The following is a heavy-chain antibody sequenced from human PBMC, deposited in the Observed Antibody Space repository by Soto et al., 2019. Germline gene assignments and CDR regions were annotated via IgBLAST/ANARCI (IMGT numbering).Heavy chain of an antibody. J-gene: IGHJ4*02. CDR3: AKIPWTISFHEEHAI. Sequence: QVQLVQSGAEVKQTGSSVKVSCKSSGGTFGRYAISWVRQAPGQGLEWMGGVIPIFGTPHYAQEFYGRVTITADIPTSTAYLELSSLNSADTGVYYCAKIPWTISFHEEHAIWGQGTLVTVSS. V-gene: IGHV1-69*06. D-gene: IGHD2-2*01. CDR1: GGTFGRYA. CDR2: VIPIFGTP.